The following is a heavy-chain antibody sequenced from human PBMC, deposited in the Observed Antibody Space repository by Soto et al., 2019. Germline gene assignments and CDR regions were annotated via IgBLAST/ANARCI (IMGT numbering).Heavy chain of an antibody. Sequence: PSETLSLTCAVYGGSFSGYYCSWSRQPPGKGLEWIGEINHSGSTNYNPSLKSRVTISVDTSKNQFSLKLSSVTAADTAVYYCARGDYDFWSGYWDYYYYYGMDVWGQGTTVTVSS. CDR2: INHSGST. CDR3: ARGDYDFWSGYWDYYYYYGMDV. J-gene: IGHJ6*02. CDR1: GGSFSGYY. D-gene: IGHD3-3*01. V-gene: IGHV4-34*01.